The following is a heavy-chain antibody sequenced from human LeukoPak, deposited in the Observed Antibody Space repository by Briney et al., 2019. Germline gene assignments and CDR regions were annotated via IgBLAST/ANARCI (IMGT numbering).Heavy chain of an antibody. CDR3: ARDNSIGLLDY. CDR1: GFTFDDYA. Sequence: PGGSLRLSCVASGFTFDDYAMHWVRQAPGKGLEWVSGISWNSGAIGYADSVKGRFTISRDNAKNSLHLQMNSLRTEDTALYYRARDNSIGLLDYWGQGTLVTVSS. D-gene: IGHD4-11*01. V-gene: IGHV3-9*01. CDR2: ISWNSGAI. J-gene: IGHJ4*02.